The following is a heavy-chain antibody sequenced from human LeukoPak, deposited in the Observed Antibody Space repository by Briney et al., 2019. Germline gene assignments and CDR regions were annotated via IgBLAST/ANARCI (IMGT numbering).Heavy chain of an antibody. CDR2: INPSGGST. D-gene: IGHD2-21*01. V-gene: IGHV1-46*01. CDR1: GYTFTSYY. Sequence: ASVKVSCKASGYTFTSYYMHWVRQAPGQGLEWMGIINPSGGSTSYAQKFQGRVTNTADESTSTAYMELSSLRSEDTAVYYCARQGLGHSPRLLFDIWGQGTMVTVSS. J-gene: IGHJ3*02. CDR3: ARQGLGHSPRLLFDI.